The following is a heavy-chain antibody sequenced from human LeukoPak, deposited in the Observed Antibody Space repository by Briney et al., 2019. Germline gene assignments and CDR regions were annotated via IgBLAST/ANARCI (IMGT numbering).Heavy chain of an antibody. Sequence: SVKVSCKASGYTFTSYDINWVRQATGQGLEWMGWMNPNSGNTGYAQKFQGRVTMTRNASISTAYMELSSLRSEDTAVYYCARGLFRRELLLDYWGQGTLVTVSS. D-gene: IGHD1-26*01. V-gene: IGHV1-8*01. CDR3: ARGLFRRELLLDY. CDR2: MNPNSGNT. CDR1: GYTFTSYD. J-gene: IGHJ4*02.